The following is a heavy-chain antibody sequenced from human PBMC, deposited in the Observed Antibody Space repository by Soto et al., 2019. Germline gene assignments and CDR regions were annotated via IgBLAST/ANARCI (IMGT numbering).Heavy chain of an antibody. V-gene: IGHV3-9*01. CDR1: GFTFDDHA. CDR3: AKDIAVVPAAILSYFQH. Sequence: GGSLRLSCAASGFTFDDHAMHWVRQAPGKGLEWVSGISWNSGTIGYADSVKGRFTISRDNGKNSLYLQMNSLRPEDTAVYYCAKDIAVVPAAILSYFQHWGQGTLVTVSS. CDR2: ISWNSGTI. J-gene: IGHJ1*01. D-gene: IGHD2-2*01.